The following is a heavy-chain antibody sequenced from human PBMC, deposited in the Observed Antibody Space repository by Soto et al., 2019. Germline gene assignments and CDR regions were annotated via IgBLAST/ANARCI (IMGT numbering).Heavy chain of an antibody. V-gene: IGHV1-69*13. CDR3: ARDGAHYYDSSGSPNWFDP. CDR2: IIPIFGTA. CDR1: GGTLSSYA. D-gene: IGHD3-22*01. J-gene: IGHJ5*02. Sequence: GASVKVSCKASGGTLSSYAISWVRQAPGQGLEWMGGIIPIFGTANYAQKFQGRVTITADESTSTAYMELSSLRSEDTAVYYCARDGAHYYDSSGSPNWFDPWGQGTLVTVSS.